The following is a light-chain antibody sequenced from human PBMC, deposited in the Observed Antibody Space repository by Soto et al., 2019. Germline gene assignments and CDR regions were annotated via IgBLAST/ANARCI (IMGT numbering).Light chain of an antibody. J-gene: IGKJ1*01. CDR2: GAS. V-gene: IGKV3-15*01. CDR1: QSVSSN. Sequence: EIVMTQSPATLSVSPGERAALSCRASQSVSSNLAWYQQKPGQAPRLLIYGASTRATGVPARFRGSGSGTDFTLTISALQSEDFAVYYCQHYNNWPPWTFGQGTKVDIK. CDR3: QHYNNWPPWT.